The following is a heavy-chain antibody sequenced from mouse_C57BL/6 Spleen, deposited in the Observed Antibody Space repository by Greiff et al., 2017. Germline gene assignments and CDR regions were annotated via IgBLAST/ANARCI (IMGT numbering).Heavy chain of an antibody. CDR3: ARSPYYGSSYWCFAV. CDR2: IDPNSGGT. V-gene: IGHV1-72*01. Sequence: QVQLQQPGAELVKPGASVKLSCKASGYTFTSYWMHWVKQRPGRGLEWIGRIDPNSGGTKSNEKFTSKATLTVDRPSITAYMQLSIMTAEDSAVYLCARSPYYGSSYWCFAVWGTGTTVTVSS. J-gene: IGHJ1*03. D-gene: IGHD1-1*01. CDR1: GYTFTSYW.